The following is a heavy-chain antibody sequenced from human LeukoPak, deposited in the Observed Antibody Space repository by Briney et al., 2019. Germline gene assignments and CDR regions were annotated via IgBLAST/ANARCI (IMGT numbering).Heavy chain of an antibody. Sequence: PGGSLRLSCAASGFTVSSNYMSWVPQAPGKGLEWVSVIYSGGSTYYADSVKGRFTISRDNSKNTLYLQMNSLRAEDTAVYYCARAPMVRGVIEALDYWGQGTLVTVSS. CDR3: ARAPMVRGVIEALDY. D-gene: IGHD3-10*01. CDR2: IYSGGST. J-gene: IGHJ4*02. V-gene: IGHV3-53*01. CDR1: GFTVSSNY.